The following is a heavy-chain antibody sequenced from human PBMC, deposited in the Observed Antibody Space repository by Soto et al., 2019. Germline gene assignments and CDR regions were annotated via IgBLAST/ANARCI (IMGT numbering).Heavy chain of an antibody. D-gene: IGHD2-2*01. CDR2: ISGNGGST. J-gene: IGHJ4*02. V-gene: IGHV3-23*01. CDR3: AKDRGGYCPTTTSYGWGSFDY. CDR1: GFTFSSYA. Sequence: EVQLLESGGGLVQPGGSLRLSCAASGFTFSSYAMSWVRQAPGKGLEWVSSISGNGGSTNYADSVKGRFTISRDNSKNTLWPQRNSLRVEDTAIYYCAKDRGGYCPTTTSYGWGSFDYWGQGTLVTVSS.